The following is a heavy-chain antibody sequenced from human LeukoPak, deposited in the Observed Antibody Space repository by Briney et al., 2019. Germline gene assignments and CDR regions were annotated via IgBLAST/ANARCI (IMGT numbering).Heavy chain of an antibody. J-gene: IGHJ3*02. CDR3: ARHSGYDRAFDI. D-gene: IGHD5-12*01. CDR2: ISSSSSYI. V-gene: IGHV3-21*01. Sequence: GGSLRLSCAASGFTFSSYSMNWVHQAPGKGLEWVSSISSSSSYIYYADSVKGRFTISRDNAKNSLYLQMNSLRAEDTAVYYCARHSGYDRAFDIWGQGTMVTVSS. CDR1: GFTFSSYS.